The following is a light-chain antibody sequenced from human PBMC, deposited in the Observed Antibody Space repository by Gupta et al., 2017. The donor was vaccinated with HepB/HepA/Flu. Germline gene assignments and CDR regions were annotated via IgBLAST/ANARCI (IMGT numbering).Light chain of an antibody. Sequence: QSALTQPASVSGSPGQSITISCTGTSSDIGANDYASWYQQHPGKAPKLIIYDVYNRPSGVSTRFSGSKSGNTASLTISGLQTEDEADYYYTSYTFSTAVVFGGGTKLTVL. CDR1: SSDIGANDY. CDR2: DVY. CDR3: TSYTFSTAVV. V-gene: IGLV2-14*03. J-gene: IGLJ3*02.